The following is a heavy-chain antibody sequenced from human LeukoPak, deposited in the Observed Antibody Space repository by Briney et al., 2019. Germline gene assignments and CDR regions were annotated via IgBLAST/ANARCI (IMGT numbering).Heavy chain of an antibody. CDR3: ASKSTAWTIDY. V-gene: IGHV4-39*01. CDR2: MYYSGST. CDR1: GGSISSSSYY. J-gene: IGHJ4*02. Sequence: NTSETLSLTCTVSGGSISSSSYYWGWIRQTPGKGLEWIGTMYYSGSTNYNPSLKSRVTLSIDTPKNQFSLGLSSVTAADTAVYYCASKSTAWTIDYWGQGTLVTVSS. D-gene: IGHD3/OR15-3a*01.